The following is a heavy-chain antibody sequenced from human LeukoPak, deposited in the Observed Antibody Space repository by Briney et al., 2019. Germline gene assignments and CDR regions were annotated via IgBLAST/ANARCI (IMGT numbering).Heavy chain of an antibody. J-gene: IGHJ4*02. CDR3: ARGGTGYGFDY. V-gene: IGHV3-74*01. CDR1: GFTFSNYW. CDR2: ISSDESIT. D-gene: IGHD5-12*01. Sequence: GGSLRLSCAASGFTFSNYWMHWVRQAPGKGLVWVSRISSDESITSYADSVKGRFTISRDNAKNTLFLQMNGLRAEDTAVYYCARGGTGYGFDYWGQGTLVTVFS.